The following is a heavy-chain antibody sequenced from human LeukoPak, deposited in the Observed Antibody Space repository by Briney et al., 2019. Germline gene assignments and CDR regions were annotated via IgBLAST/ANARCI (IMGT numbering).Heavy chain of an antibody. CDR2: IYHSGST. Sequence: SETLSLTCAVYGGSFSSSNWWSWVRQPPGKGLEWIGEIYHSGSTNYNPSLKSRVTISVDKSKNQFSLKLSSVTAADTAVYYCARDNSVRDTAWWFDPWGQGTLVTVSS. V-gene: IGHV4-4*02. J-gene: IGHJ5*02. CDR3: ARDNSVRDTAWWFDP. D-gene: IGHD2-21*02. CDR1: GGSFSSSNW.